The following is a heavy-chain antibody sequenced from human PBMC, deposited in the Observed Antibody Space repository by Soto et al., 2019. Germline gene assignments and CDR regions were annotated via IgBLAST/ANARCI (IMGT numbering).Heavy chain of an antibody. CDR2: IYYSGST. J-gene: IGHJ5*02. Sequence: SDPLSLPCTVSGGSISSSSYYWGWIRQPPGKGLEWIGIIYYSGSTYYNPSLKIRVTIPVDTSKTPFSLKLSSVTAEDTAVYYCARALRVRGVTRPNWFDPWGQGTLVTVSS. V-gene: IGHV4-39*01. CDR1: GGSISSSSYY. D-gene: IGHD3-10*01. CDR3: ARALRVRGVTRPNWFDP.